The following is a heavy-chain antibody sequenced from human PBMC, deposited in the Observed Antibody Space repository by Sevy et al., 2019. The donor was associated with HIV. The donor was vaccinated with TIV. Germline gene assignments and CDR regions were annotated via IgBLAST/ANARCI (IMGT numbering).Heavy chain of an antibody. CDR3: ATTKDYYDSSGYPFDD. V-gene: IGHV1-24*01. Sequence: ASVKVSCKVSGYSLTKLAMHWARQAPGEGPEWLGTFDPEDGDPEDGKTIYAQKFQDRVIMTEDTSTDTAYMELSSLTSEDTAMYYCATTKDYYDSSGYPFDDWGQGTLVTVSS. D-gene: IGHD3-22*01. J-gene: IGHJ4*02. CDR2: FDPEDGDPEDGKT. CDR1: GYSLTKLA.